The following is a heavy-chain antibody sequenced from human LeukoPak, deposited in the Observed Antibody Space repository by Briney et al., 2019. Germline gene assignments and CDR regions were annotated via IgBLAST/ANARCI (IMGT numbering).Heavy chain of an antibody. V-gene: IGHV4-59*08. CDR2: MYYSGST. J-gene: IGHJ5*02. Sequence: PSETLSLTCTVSGGSISSYYWSWMRQPPGKGLEWIGYMYYSGSTNYNPSLKSRVTISVDTSKNQFSLKLSSVTAADTAVYYCARRVTSNWFDPWGQGTLVTVSS. D-gene: IGHD2-21*02. CDR1: GGSISSYY. CDR3: ARRVTSNWFDP.